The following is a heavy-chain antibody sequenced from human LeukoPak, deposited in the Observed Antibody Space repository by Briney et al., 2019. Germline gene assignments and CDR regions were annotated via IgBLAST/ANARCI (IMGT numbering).Heavy chain of an antibody. Sequence: PSLTLSLTCTVSGGSISSYYWSWIRQPPGKGLEWIGYIYYSGSTNYNPSLKSRVTISVDTSKNQFSLKLNSVTAADTAVYYCANLLWGVIAVDYCGHGTLVTVSS. D-gene: IGHD3-10*01. CDR3: ANLLWGVIAVDY. J-gene: IGHJ4*03. CDR1: GGSISSYY. V-gene: IGHV4-59*01. CDR2: IYYSGST.